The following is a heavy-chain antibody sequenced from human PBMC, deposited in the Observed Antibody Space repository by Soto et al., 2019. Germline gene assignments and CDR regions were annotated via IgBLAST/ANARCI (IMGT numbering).Heavy chain of an antibody. CDR3: ARGSSSWYPYYYYGIDV. V-gene: IGHV1-69*01. CDR2: IIPILGTA. Sequence: QVQLVQSGAEVKKPGSSVKVSCKASGGTFSSYAISWVRQAPGQGLEWMGGIIPILGTANYAQKFQGRVTITADESTSTAYMELSSLRSEDTAVYYCARGSSSWYPYYYYGIDVWGQGTTVTVSS. CDR1: GGTFSSYA. J-gene: IGHJ6*02. D-gene: IGHD6-13*01.